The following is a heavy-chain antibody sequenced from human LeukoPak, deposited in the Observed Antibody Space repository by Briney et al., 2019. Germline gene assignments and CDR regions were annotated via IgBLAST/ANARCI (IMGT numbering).Heavy chain of an antibody. Sequence: VASVKVSCKASGGTFSSYAISWVRQAPGQGLEWMGGIIPIFGTANYAQKFQGRVTITADKSTSTAYMELSSLRSEDTAVYYCARVPQTVTGYFDYWGQGTLVTVSS. CDR2: IIPIFGTA. CDR1: GGTFSSYA. V-gene: IGHV1-69*06. CDR3: ARVPQTVTGYFDY. D-gene: IGHD4-17*01. J-gene: IGHJ4*02.